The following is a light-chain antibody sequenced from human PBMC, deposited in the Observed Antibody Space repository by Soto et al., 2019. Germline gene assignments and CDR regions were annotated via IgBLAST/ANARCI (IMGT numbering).Light chain of an antibody. CDR2: GAS. CDR1: QIVSNNY. Sequence: ETVFTQSPATLSVSPGERATLSCRASQIVSNNYLAWYQQKPGQAPRLLIYGASSRATGIPDRFSGSGSGTDFTLTISRLEPEDSAVYYCHQYGSSRTFGQGTKVDIK. CDR3: HQYGSSRT. V-gene: IGKV3-20*01. J-gene: IGKJ1*01.